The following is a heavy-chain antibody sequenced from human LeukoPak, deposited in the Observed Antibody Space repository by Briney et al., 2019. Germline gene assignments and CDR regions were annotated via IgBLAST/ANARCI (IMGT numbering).Heavy chain of an antibody. V-gene: IGHV4-61*02. CDR2: IYTSGST. D-gene: IGHD2-2*01. CDR1: GGSISSGSYY. J-gene: IGHJ6*03. CDR3: ATIVVPAANDYFYMDV. Sequence: SQTLSLTCTVSGGSISSGSYYWTWIRQPAGKGLEWIGRIYTSGSTNYNPSLKSRVTISVDTSKNQFSLKLSSVTAADTAVYYCATIVVPAANDYFYMDVWGKWTTVTVSS.